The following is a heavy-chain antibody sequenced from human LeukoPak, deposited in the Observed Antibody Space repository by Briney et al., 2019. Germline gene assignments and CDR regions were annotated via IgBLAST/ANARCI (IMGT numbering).Heavy chain of an antibody. CDR3: ARIYDWNFDY. CDR1: GFSFSFDW. D-gene: IGHD1-1*01. V-gene: IGHV3-7*01. Sequence: GGSLRLSCAASGFSFSFDWMTWVRQAPGKGLEWVANIKPDGSDKCYVDSVKGRFTISRDNAKNSLYLQMNSLRVEDTAVYYCARIYDWNFDYWGQGTLVTVSS. CDR2: IKPDGSDK. J-gene: IGHJ4*02.